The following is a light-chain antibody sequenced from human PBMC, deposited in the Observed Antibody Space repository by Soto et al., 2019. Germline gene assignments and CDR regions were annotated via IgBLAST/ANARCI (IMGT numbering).Light chain of an antibody. CDR3: QLRRDATWT. Sequence: LTQSAATLSFTTWERATLSCRASQSFXSHFGWYQQKPGRAPRFLXDDASNRATGIPARLSGSGSGTDFTLTISCLEPENFAVYYFQLRRDATWTLGQGANVDIK. J-gene: IGKJ1*01. V-gene: IGKV3-11*01. CDR2: DAS. CDR1: QSFXSH.